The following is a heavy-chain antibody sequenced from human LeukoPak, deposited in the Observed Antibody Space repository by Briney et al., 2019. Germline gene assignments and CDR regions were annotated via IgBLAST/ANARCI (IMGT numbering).Heavy chain of an antibody. J-gene: IGHJ4*02. Sequence: GGSLRLCCAASGFTFSSYSMNWVRQAPGKGLEWVSSISSSSSYIYYADSVKGRFTISRDNAKNSLYLQMNSLRAEDTAVYYCARDYYDSSGYYDSGDYWGQGTLVTVSS. D-gene: IGHD3-22*01. CDR2: ISSSSSYI. V-gene: IGHV3-21*01. CDR1: GFTFSSYS. CDR3: ARDYYDSSGYYDSGDY.